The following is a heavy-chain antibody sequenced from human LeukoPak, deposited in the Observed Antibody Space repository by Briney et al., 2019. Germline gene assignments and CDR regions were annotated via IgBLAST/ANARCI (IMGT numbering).Heavy chain of an antibody. J-gene: IGHJ6*03. V-gene: IGHV3-66*02. D-gene: IGHD3-22*01. Sequence: GGSLRLSCAASGFTVSSNYMSWVRQAPGKGLEWVSVIYSGGSTYYADSVKGRFTISRDNSKNTLYLQMNSLRAEDTAVYYCARVANYYDSSGYRAYYMDVWGKRTTVTVSS. CDR3: ARVANYYDSSGYRAYYMDV. CDR2: IYSGGST. CDR1: GFTVSSNY.